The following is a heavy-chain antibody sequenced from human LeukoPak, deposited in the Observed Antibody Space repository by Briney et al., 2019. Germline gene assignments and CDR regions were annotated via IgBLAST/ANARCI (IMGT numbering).Heavy chain of an antibody. V-gene: IGHV3-23*01. CDR2: ISRSGGST. CDR1: GFTFSSYA. D-gene: IGHD6-13*01. CDR3: ASRAGNPCGY. J-gene: IGHJ4*02. Sequence: GRSLRLSCAASGFTFSSYAMSWVRQAPGKGLEWVSAISRSGGSTYYAHSVQGRFTISRDNSKNTLYLQMNSLRAEDTAVYYWASRAGNPCGYWGQGTLVTVSS.